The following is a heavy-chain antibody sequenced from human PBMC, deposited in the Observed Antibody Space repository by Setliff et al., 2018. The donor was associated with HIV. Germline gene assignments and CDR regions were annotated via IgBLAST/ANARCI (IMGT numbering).Heavy chain of an antibody. CDR3: ARSTTAD. D-gene: IGHD4-17*01. V-gene: IGHV1-2*02. J-gene: IGHJ4*02. CDR1: GYTFTDYY. Sequence: ASVKVSCKASGYTFTDYYIHWVRQAPGQGLEWMGWIYPNTGGTNYAQEFQGRVTMTRDTSICTAYMELSRLRSDDTAVYYCARSTTADWGQGTLVTVSS. CDR2: IYPNTGGT.